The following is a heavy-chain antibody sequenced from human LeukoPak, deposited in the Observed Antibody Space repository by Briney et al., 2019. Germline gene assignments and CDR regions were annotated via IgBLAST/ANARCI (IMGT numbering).Heavy chain of an antibody. Sequence: EGSLRLACAAYGFTFSSYWMRWVRQAPGKGLLWVSRINSDGTTTYYADSVKGRFTISRDNAKNTLYLQVNSLRAEDTAVYYCARGNYYGMDVWGQGTTVTVSS. CDR3: ARGNYYGMDV. CDR2: INSDGTTT. CDR1: GFTFSSYW. J-gene: IGHJ6*02. V-gene: IGHV3-74*01.